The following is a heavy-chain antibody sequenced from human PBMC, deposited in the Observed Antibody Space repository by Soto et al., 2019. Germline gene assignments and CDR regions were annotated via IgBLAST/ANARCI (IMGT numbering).Heavy chain of an antibody. CDR1: GFTFSSYA. CDR3: VNGGDSSIWYQH. Sequence: GGSLRLSCSASGFTFSSYAIHWVRQAPGKGLEYVSGIGSDGGRTYYADSVKGRFTISRDNSKNTLYLQMSSLRAEDTAVYYCVNGGDSSIWYQHWGQGTLVTVS. D-gene: IGHD6-13*01. CDR2: IGSDGGRT. V-gene: IGHV3-64D*06. J-gene: IGHJ1*01.